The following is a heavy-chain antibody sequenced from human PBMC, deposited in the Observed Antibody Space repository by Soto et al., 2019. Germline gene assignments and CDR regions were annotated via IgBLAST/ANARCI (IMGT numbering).Heavy chain of an antibody. CDR3: ARDLVVVAATADAFDI. Sequence: SETLSLTCTVSGCSISSGGYYWSWIRQHPGKGLEWIGYIYYSGSTYYNPSLKSRVTISVDTSKNQFSLKLSSVTAADTAVYYCARDLVVVAATADAFDIWGQGTMVTVSS. D-gene: IGHD2-15*01. CDR1: GCSISSGGYY. CDR2: IYYSGST. V-gene: IGHV4-31*03. J-gene: IGHJ3*02.